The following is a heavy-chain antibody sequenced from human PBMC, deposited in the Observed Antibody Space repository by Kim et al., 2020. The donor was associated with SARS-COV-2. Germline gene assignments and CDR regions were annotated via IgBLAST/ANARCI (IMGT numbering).Heavy chain of an antibody. CDR2: ISYDGSNK. J-gene: IGHJ4*02. Sequence: GGSLRLSCAASGFTFSSYAMHWVRQAPGKGLEWVAVISYDGSNKYYADSVKGRFTISRDNSKNTLYLQMNSLRAEDTAVYYCARDLAPETLRYFDWLTYYFDYWGQGTLVTVSS. CDR3: ARDLAPETLRYFDWLTYYFDY. D-gene: IGHD3-9*01. CDR1: GFTFSSYA. V-gene: IGHV3-30*04.